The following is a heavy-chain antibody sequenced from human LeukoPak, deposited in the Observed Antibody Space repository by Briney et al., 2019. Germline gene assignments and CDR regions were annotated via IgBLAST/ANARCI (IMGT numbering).Heavy chain of an antibody. V-gene: IGHV4-59*01. CDR3: ARETMVRGVITDGY. Sequence: PSETLSRTCTVSGGSISSYYWSWIRQPPGKGLEWIGYIYYSGSTNYNPSLKSRVTISVDTSKNQFSLKLSSVTAADTAVYYCARETMVRGVITDGYWGQGTLVAVSS. CDR2: IYYSGST. D-gene: IGHD3-10*01. CDR1: GGSISSYY. J-gene: IGHJ4*02.